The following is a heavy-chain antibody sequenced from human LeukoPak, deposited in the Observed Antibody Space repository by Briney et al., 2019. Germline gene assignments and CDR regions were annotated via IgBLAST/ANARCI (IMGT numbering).Heavy chain of an antibody. V-gene: IGHV3-74*01. CDR2: INYDGTTT. CDR3: ARGRGYCSGGSCHMDV. CDR1: GFNFSSYW. D-gene: IGHD2-15*01. J-gene: IGHJ6*03. Sequence: GGSLRLSCAASGFNFSSYWMHWVRQAPGKGLVWISRINYDGTTTSYADSVKGRFTISRDNAKNTLYLQMNSLRAEDTAAYYCARGRGYCSGGSCHMDVWGKGTTVTVSS.